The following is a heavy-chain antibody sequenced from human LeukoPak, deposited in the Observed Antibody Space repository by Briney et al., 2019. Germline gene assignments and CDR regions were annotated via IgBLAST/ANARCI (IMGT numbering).Heavy chain of an antibody. CDR1: GYSISSGYY. CDR3: ARLESGATIFGVAPGGSFDY. Sequence: SETLSLTCTVSGYSISSGYYWGWIRQPPGKGLEWIGSIYYSGSTYYNPSLKSRVTISVDTSKNQFSLKLSSVTAADTAVYYCARLESGATIFGVAPGGSFDYWGQGTLVTVSS. D-gene: IGHD3-3*01. J-gene: IGHJ4*02. CDR2: IYYSGST. V-gene: IGHV4-38-2*02.